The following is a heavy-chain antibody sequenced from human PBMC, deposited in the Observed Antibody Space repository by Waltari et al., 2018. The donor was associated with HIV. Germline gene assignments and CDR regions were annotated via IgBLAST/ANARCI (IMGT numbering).Heavy chain of an antibody. V-gene: IGHV4-61*02. D-gene: IGHD3-9*01. CDR2: IYISGSA. J-gene: IGHJ2*01. CDR1: GGSIPSGRYY. CDR3: ARGLDILTGYYHWFSVL. Sequence: QVQLQESGPGLVKPSQTLSLTCTVPGGSIPSGRYYWTWIRQPAGKGLEWIGRIYISGSANYNPSLRSRVTMSLDTSKNQFSLKLTSVTAADTAVYYCARGLDILTGYYHWFSVLWGRGTLVTVSS.